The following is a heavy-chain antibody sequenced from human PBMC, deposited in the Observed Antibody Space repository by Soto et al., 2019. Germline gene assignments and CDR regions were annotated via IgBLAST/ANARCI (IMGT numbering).Heavy chain of an antibody. J-gene: IGHJ3*02. V-gene: IGHV3-23*01. CDR3: AKDTWAVVAARDAFDI. D-gene: IGHD2-15*01. Sequence: EVQLLESGGGLVQPGGSLRLSCAASGFTFSSYAMSWVRQAPGKGLEWVSAISGSGGSTYYADSVKGRFTISRDNSKNTLYLQMNSLRAEDTAVYYCAKDTWAVVAARDAFDIWGQGTMVTVSS. CDR1: GFTFSSYA. CDR2: ISGSGGST.